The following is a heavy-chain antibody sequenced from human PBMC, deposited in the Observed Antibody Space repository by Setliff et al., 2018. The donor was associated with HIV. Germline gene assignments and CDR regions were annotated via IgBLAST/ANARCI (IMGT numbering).Heavy chain of an antibody. J-gene: IGHJ4*02. CDR1: GFNFKTYG. Sequence: PGGSLRLSCAASGFNFKTYGMTWVRQAPGKGLDWVAHIGSSNHGIHYTASVQGRFTVSRDNARNSLYLQMDSLRAEDTAVYYCASSPAWRSDFGLHTFDYWGQGTLVTVSS. D-gene: IGHD2-2*01. V-gene: IGHV3-48*04. CDR2: IGSSNHGI. CDR3: ASSPAWRSDFGLHTFDY.